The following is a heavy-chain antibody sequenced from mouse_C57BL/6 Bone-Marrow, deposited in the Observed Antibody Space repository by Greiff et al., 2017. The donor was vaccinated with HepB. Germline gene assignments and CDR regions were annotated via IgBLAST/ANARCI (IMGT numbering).Heavy chain of an antibody. Sequence: EVQRVESGGGLVQPGGSLSLSCAASGFTFTDYYMSWVRQPPGKALEWLGFIRNKANGYTTEYSASVKGRFTISRDNSQSILYLQMNALRAEDRATYYCARYYDPYYFDFWGQGTTLTVSS. CDR3: ARYYDPYYFDF. CDR1: GFTFTDYY. CDR2: IRNKANGYTT. V-gene: IGHV7-3*01. D-gene: IGHD2-3*01. J-gene: IGHJ2*01.